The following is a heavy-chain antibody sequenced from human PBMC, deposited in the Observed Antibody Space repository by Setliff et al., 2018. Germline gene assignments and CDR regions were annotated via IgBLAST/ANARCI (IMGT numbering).Heavy chain of an antibody. D-gene: IGHD2-2*01. CDR1: GYTFTNYG. Sequence: ASVKVSCKASGYTFTNYGITWVRQAPGQGLEWMGWINNYNFNTNYPQKFLGRVTMTTDTSTSTASMELRSLRSDDTAVYYCERLVRYCTATSCQRTSGDDLWGQGTLVTVSS. CDR3: ERLVRYCTATSCQRTSGDDL. J-gene: IGHJ4*02. V-gene: IGHV1-18*01. CDR2: INNYNFNT.